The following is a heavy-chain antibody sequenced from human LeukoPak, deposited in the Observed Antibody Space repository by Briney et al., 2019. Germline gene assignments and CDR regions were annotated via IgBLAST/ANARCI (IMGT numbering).Heavy chain of an antibody. CDR3: AIRSYYYDSSGYLEAEYFQH. D-gene: IGHD3-22*01. Sequence: ASVKVSCKVSGYTLTELSMQWVRQAPGKGLEWMGGFDPEDGETIYAQKFQGRVTMTEDTSTDTAYMELSSLRSEDTAVYYCAIRSYYYDSSGYLEAEYFQHWGQGTLVTVSS. J-gene: IGHJ1*01. CDR2: FDPEDGET. CDR1: GYTLTELS. V-gene: IGHV1-24*01.